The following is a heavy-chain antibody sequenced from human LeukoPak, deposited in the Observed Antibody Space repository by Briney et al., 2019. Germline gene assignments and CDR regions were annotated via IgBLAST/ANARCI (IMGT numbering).Heavy chain of an antibody. Sequence: PGGSLRLSCAASGFTFSNYWMSWVRQAPGKGLEWVGRIKSKTDGGTTDYAAPVKGRFTISRDDSKNTLYLQMNSLKTEDTAVYYCTTDREDSGSYSHDYWGQGTLVTVSS. J-gene: IGHJ4*02. V-gene: IGHV3-15*01. CDR3: TTDREDSGSYSHDY. CDR1: GFTFSNYW. CDR2: IKSKTDGGTT. D-gene: IGHD1-26*01.